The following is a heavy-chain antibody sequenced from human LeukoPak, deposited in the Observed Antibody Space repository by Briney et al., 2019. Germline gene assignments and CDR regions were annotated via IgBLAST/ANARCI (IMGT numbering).Heavy chain of an antibody. D-gene: IGHD3-22*01. Sequence: GGSLRLSCTGSGFTFGGYLMSWVRQAPGKGLEWVSAISGSGGSTYYADSVKGRFTISRDNSKNTLYLQMNSLRAEDTAVYYCAKGRDSSGYYDFDYWGQGTLVTVSS. J-gene: IGHJ4*02. CDR1: GFTFGGYL. CDR3: AKGRDSSGYYDFDY. V-gene: IGHV3-23*01. CDR2: ISGSGGST.